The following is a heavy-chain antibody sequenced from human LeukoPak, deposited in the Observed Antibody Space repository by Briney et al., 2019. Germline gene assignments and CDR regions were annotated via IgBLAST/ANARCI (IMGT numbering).Heavy chain of an antibody. V-gene: IGHV3-30*04. CDR2: ISYDGSNK. CDR3: ATGGKFDFWSGYHIDN. D-gene: IGHD3-3*01. Sequence: GRSLRLSCEVSGFTFSSNAMHWVRQAPGKGLEWVAVISYDGSNKNFADSVKGRFTVSRDNSKHTLYLHMNSLRSDDTAMYYCATGGKFDFWSGYHIDNWGQGTLVTASS. J-gene: IGHJ4*02. CDR1: GFTFSSNA.